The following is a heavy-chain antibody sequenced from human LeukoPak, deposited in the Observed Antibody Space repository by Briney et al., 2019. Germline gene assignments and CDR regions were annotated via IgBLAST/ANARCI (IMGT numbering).Heavy chain of an antibody. J-gene: IGHJ4*02. CDR3: AKKRGYLTSIAAAGTPDY. CDR2: ISGSGGST. CDR1: GFTFSSYA. V-gene: IGHV3-23*01. Sequence: GGSLRLSCAASGFTFSSYAMSWVRQAPGKGLEWVSAISGSGGSTYYADSVKSRFTISRDNSKNTLYLQMNSLRAEDTAVYYCAKKRGYLTSIAAAGTPDYWGQGTLVTVSS. D-gene: IGHD6-13*01.